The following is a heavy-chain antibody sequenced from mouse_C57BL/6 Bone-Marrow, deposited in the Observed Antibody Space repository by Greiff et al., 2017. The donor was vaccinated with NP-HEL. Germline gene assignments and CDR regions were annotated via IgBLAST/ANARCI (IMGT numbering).Heavy chain of an antibody. J-gene: IGHJ3*01. CDR3: TYDYDGAWFAY. CDR2: IDPENGDT. V-gene: IGHV14-4*01. D-gene: IGHD2-4*01. Sequence: VQLQQSGAELVRPGASVKLSCTASGFNIKDDYMHWVKQRPEQGLEWIGWIDPENGDTEYASKFQGKATITAATSSNTAYLQLSSLTSEDTAVYYCTYDYDGAWFAYWGQGTLVTVSA. CDR1: GFNIKDDY.